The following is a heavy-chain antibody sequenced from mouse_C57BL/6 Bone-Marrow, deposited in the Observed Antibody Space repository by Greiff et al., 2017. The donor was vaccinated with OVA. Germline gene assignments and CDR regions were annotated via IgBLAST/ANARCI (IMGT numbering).Heavy chain of an antibody. CDR3: ARQRRLRGAMDY. D-gene: IGHD2-4*01. Sequence: EVMLVESGGDLVKPGGSLKLSCAASGFTFSSYGMSWVRQTPDKRLEWVATISSGGSYTYSPDSVKGRFTISRDNAKNTLYLQMSRLKSEDTAMYYCARQRRLRGAMDYWGQGTSVTVSS. CDR2: ISSGGSYT. V-gene: IGHV5-6*01. J-gene: IGHJ4*01. CDR1: GFTFSSYG.